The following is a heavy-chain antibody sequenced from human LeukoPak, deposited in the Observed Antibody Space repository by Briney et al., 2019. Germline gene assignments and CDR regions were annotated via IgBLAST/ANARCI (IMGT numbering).Heavy chain of an antibody. CDR1: GFTFSDYY. J-gene: IGHJ4*02. D-gene: IGHD3-22*01. CDR2: ISSSSSYT. V-gene: IGHV3-11*05. CDR3: ARDGYYDSSGYFDY. Sequence: GGSLILSCAASGFTFSDYYMSWIRQAPGKGLEWVSYISSSSSYTNYADSVKGRFTISRDNAKNSLYLQMNSLRAEDTAVYYCARDGYYDSSGYFDYWGQGTLVTVSS.